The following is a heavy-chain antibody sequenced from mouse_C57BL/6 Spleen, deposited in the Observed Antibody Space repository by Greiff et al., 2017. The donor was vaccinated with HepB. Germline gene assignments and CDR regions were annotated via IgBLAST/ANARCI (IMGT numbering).Heavy chain of an antibody. J-gene: IGHJ3*01. V-gene: IGHV1-64*01. CDR1: GYPFTSYW. Sequence: QVQLQQPGAELVKPGASVKLSCKASGYPFTSYWMHWVKQRPGQGLEWIGMIHPNSGSTNYNEKFKSKATLTVDKSSSTAYMQLSSLTSEDSAVYYSARGSFYYGYGHWGQGTLVTVSA. D-gene: IGHD2-2*01. CDR3: ARGSFYYGYGH. CDR2: IHPNSGST.